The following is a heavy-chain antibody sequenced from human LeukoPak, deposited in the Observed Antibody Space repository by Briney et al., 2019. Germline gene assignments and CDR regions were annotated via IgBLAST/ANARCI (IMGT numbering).Heavy chain of an antibody. D-gene: IGHD2-15*01. Sequence: GESLKISCKGSGYSFTSYWIGWVRQMPGKGLEWMGIIYPGDSDTRYSPSFQGQVTISADKSVSTAYLQWSSLKASDTAMYYCARRYCSGGSCPDWPFDYWGQGTLVTVSS. CDR2: IYPGDSDT. V-gene: IGHV5-51*01. CDR1: GYSFTSYW. CDR3: ARRYCSGGSCPDWPFDY. J-gene: IGHJ4*02.